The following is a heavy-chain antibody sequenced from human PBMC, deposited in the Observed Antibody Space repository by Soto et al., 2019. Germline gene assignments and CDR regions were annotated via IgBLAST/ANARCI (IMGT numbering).Heavy chain of an antibody. J-gene: IGHJ4*02. CDR2: INAATGNT. CDR3: ARGSGSHYAPFDN. D-gene: IGHD3-10*01. CDR1: GYTFTDYA. V-gene: IGHV1-3*01. Sequence: QVLLLQSGAEVKKPGASVKISCETSGYTFTDYAVDWVRQAPGQRLEWMGWINAATGNTRYSQKFQGRVTITRDTSANTAYMDLSSLGSEDTAVYYCARGSGSHYAPFDNWGQGTLVTVSS.